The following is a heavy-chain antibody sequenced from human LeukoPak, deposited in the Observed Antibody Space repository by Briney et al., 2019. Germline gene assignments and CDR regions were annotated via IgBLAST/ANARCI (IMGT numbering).Heavy chain of an antibody. CDR2: IIPIFGTA. J-gene: IGHJ5*02. Sequence: GASVKVSCKASGGTFSSYAISWVRQAPGQGLEWMGGIIPIFGTANYAQKFQGRVTITADESTSTAYMELRSLRSDDTAVYYCARVLVAAAYNWFDPWGQGTLVTVSS. CDR1: GGTFSSYA. V-gene: IGHV1-69*01. D-gene: IGHD2-15*01. CDR3: ARVLVAAAYNWFDP.